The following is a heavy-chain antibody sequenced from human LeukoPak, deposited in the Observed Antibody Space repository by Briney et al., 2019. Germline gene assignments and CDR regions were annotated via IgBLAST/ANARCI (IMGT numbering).Heavy chain of an antibody. J-gene: IGHJ4*02. CDR2: ISGSGGST. CDR3: AKDFLITFGGVIAPCFDY. V-gene: IGHV3-23*01. CDR1: GFTFSSYA. D-gene: IGHD3-16*02. Sequence: GGSLRLSCAASGFTFSSYAMSWVRQAPGKGLEWVSAISGSGGSTYYADSVKGRFTISRDNPKNTLYLQMNSLRAEDTAVYYCAKDFLITFGGVIAPCFDYWGQGTLVTVSS.